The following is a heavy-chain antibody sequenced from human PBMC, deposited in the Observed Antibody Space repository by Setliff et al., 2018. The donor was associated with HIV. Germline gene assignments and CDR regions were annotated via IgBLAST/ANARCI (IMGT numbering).Heavy chain of an antibody. Sequence: GESLKISCAGSGFTVSSSYMTWVRQAPGKGLEWVSVIYSDGNTFYADSVKGRFSISRDNSKNTLSLQMNSLRSEDTALYYCARHEAECSGGKCYAGLRGAWGQGTLVTVSS. D-gene: IGHD2-15*01. J-gene: IGHJ4*02. CDR3: ARHEAECSGGKCYAGLRGA. CDR2: IYSDGNT. V-gene: IGHV3-66*02. CDR1: GFTVSSSY.